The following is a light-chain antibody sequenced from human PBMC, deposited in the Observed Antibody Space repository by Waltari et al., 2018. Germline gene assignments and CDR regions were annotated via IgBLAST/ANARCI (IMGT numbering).Light chain of an antibody. Sequence: AIRMTQSPSSFSASTGDRVTITCRASQGINTYLAWYQQKPGKAPRLLIYAASTLQGGVPSRFSGSGSGTDFTLTISRLEPEDFAVYYCQQYGSSPITFGQGTRLEIK. J-gene: IGKJ5*01. CDR1: QGINTY. V-gene: IGKV1-8*01. CDR2: AAS. CDR3: QQYGSSPIT.